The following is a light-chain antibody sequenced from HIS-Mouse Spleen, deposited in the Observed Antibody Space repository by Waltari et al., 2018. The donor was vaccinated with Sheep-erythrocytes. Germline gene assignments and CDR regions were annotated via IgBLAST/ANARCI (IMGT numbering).Light chain of an antibody. V-gene: IGKV3-15*01. CDR3: QQYNNWPPT. CDR2: GAS. J-gene: IGKJ1*01. CDR1: QSVSSN. Sequence: EIVMTQSPATLSVSPGERATLSCRASQSVSSNLAWYQQNPGQAPRLLIYGASTRATGIPARFSGSGSGTEFTLTISSLQSEDFAVYYCQQYNNWPPTFGQGTKVELK.